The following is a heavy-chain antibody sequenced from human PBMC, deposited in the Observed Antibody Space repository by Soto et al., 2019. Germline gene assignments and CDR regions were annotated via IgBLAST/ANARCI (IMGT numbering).Heavy chain of an antibody. CDR2: ISWNSGSI. V-gene: IGHV3-9*01. D-gene: IGHD5-12*01. CDR1: GFTFDDYA. CDR3: AKDRSLTGGYDANFDY. J-gene: IGHJ4*02. Sequence: PGGSLRLSCAASGFTFDDYAMHWVRQAPGKGLEWVSGISWNSGSIGYADSVKGRFTISRDNAKNSLYLQMNSLRAEDTALYYCAKDRSLTGGYDANFDYWGQGTLVTVSS.